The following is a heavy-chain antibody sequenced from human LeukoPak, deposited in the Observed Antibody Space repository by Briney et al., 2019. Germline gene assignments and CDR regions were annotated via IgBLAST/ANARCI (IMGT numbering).Heavy chain of an antibody. D-gene: IGHD1-1*01. Sequence: KPSETLSLTCAVSGSSITSNYFWAWFRQPPGKGLEWIATIYHSWGIYFNPSLKSRVSISLDASNNQFFLKLASVTAADTAIYYCARNVTAGFFDYWGQGTLVTVSS. J-gene: IGHJ4*02. V-gene: IGHV4-38-2*01. CDR2: IYHSWGI. CDR1: GSSITSNYF. CDR3: ARNVTAGFFDY.